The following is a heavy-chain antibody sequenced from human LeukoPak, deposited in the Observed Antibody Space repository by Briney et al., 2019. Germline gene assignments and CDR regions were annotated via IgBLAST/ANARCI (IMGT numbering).Heavy chain of an antibody. J-gene: IGHJ3*02. V-gene: IGHV4-30-4*08. CDR2: IYYSGST. CDR1: GGSISSGDYY. D-gene: IGHD3-3*01. CDR3: ARDPTIFGVVTAGAFDI. Sequence: SETLSLTCTVSGGSISSGDYYWSWIRQPPGKGLEWIGYIYYSGSTYYNPSLKSRVTISVDTSKNQFSPKLSSVTAADTAVYYCARDPTIFGVVTAGAFDIWGQGTMVTVSS.